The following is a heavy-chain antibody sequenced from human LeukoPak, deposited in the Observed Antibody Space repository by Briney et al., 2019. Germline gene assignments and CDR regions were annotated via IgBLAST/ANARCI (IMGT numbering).Heavy chain of an antibody. V-gene: IGHV4-34*01. CDR1: GGSFSGYY. Sequence: SETLSLTCAVYGGSFSGYYWSWIRQPPGKGLEWIGEINHSGSTNYNPSLKSRVTISVDTSKNQFSLKLSSVTAADTAVYYCARGGGYSYGLLHYWGQGTLVTVSS. J-gene: IGHJ4*02. D-gene: IGHD5-18*01. CDR3: ARGGGYSYGLLHY. CDR2: INHSGST.